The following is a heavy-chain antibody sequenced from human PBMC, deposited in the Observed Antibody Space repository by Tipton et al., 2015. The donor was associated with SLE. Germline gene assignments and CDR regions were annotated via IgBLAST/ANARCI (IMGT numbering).Heavy chain of an antibody. V-gene: IGHV4-59*08. CDR2: IHSSGST. CDR1: GGSISSYY. CDR3: ATHFSGIYSVDY. D-gene: IGHD1-26*01. J-gene: IGHJ4*02. Sequence: TLSLTCTISGGSISSYYWGWIRQPPGKGLEWIVEIHSSGSTSYNTSLKSRVSISVDMSKNQVSLKLSSVTAADTALYYCATHFSGIYSVDYWGQGQLVTLPS.